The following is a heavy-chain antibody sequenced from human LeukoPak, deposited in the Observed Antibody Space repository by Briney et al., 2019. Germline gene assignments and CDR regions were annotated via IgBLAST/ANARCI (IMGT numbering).Heavy chain of an antibody. CDR3: AKYGRSTWFYLDS. Sequence: PGGSLRLSCAVSGFTFSTYAMSWVRQAPGKGLEWVSGVSVSGSSTHYADSMKGRFTISRDNSKNTVYLQMNSLTAEDTAVYYCAKYGRSTWFYLDSWGQGTLVTVSS. V-gene: IGHV3-23*01. CDR2: VSVSGSST. D-gene: IGHD6-13*01. CDR1: GFTFSTYA. J-gene: IGHJ4*02.